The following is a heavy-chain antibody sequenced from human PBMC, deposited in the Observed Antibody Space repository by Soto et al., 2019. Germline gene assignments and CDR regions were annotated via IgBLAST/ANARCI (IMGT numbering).Heavy chain of an antibody. CDR2: ISTSGTTT. Sequence: EVQLVESGGGLVQPGGSLSLSCAASGFTLSTYEMMWVRQAPGKGLEWVSYISTSGTTTYYSDSVRGRFTISRDNAKNSLDLQMNSLRAEDTAVYYCVTSLSGYYYNYWGQGTLVTVSS. J-gene: IGHJ4*02. V-gene: IGHV3-48*03. D-gene: IGHD3-22*01. CDR1: GFTLSTYE. CDR3: VTSLSGYYYNY.